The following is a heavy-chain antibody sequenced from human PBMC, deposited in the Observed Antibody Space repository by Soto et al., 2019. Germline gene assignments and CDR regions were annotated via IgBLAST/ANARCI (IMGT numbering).Heavy chain of an antibody. D-gene: IGHD2-21*02. CDR3: ARWTSCGGDCYWLNY. Sequence: SETLSLTCIVSGGSISSFYWGWIRQPPEKGLEWIGNIFYTGSTGYNPSLRSRVTISLDTSRNQFFLKVNSVAAADTAVYYCARWTSCGGDCYWLNYWGQGTLVTVS. V-gene: IGHV4-59*08. CDR1: GGSISSFY. CDR2: IFYTGST. J-gene: IGHJ4*02.